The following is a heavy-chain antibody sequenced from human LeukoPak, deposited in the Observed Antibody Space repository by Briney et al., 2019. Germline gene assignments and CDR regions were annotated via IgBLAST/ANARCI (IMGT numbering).Heavy chain of an antibody. Sequence: SQTLSLTCTVSGGSISSGGYYWSWIRQHPGKGLEWIGYIYYSGSTYYNPSLKSRVTISVDTSKNQFSLKLSSVTAADTAVYYCARGGYSYGHRFDHWGQGTLVTVSS. V-gene: IGHV4-31*03. CDR1: GGSISSGGYY. D-gene: IGHD5-18*01. CDR2: IYYSGST. J-gene: IGHJ4*02. CDR3: ARGGYSYGHRFDH.